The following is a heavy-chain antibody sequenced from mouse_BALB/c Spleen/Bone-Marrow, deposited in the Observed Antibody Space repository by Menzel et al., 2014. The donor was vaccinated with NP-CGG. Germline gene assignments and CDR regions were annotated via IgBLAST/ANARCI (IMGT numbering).Heavy chain of an antibody. D-gene: IGHD2-3*01. Sequence: VKLMESGPGLVAPSQSLSITCTVSGFSLSRYSVHWVRQPPGKGLEWLGMIWGGGSTDYNSALTSRLSISTDNSKSHDFQKMNRRQTDSAAMYCCGRENDSQPGFADWGEGTLVTVSA. V-gene: IGHV2-6-4*01. CDR2: IWGGGST. J-gene: IGHJ3*01. CDR1: GFSLSRYS. CDR3: GRENDSQPGFAD.